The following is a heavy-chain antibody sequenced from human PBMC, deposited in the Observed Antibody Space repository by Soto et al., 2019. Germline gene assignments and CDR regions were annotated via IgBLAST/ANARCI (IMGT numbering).Heavy chain of an antibody. V-gene: IGHV4-31*03. J-gene: IGHJ5*02. CDR1: GGSISSGGYY. Sequence: QVQLQESGPGLVKPSQTLSLTCTVSGGSISSGGYYWSWIRQHPGKGLEWIGYIYYSGSTYYNPSLKSRVTITVDTSKNQFSLKLSSVTAADTAVYYCARDGTAAAGLRFDPWGQGTLVTVSS. CDR2: IYYSGST. CDR3: ARDGTAAAGLRFDP. D-gene: IGHD6-13*01.